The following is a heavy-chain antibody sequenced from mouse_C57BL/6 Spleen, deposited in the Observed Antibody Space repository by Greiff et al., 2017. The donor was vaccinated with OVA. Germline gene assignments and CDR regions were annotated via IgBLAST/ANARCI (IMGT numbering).Heavy chain of an antibody. V-gene: IGHV1-15*01. D-gene: IGHD2-12*01. CDR3: TRTLHYNY. CDR2: IDPETGGT. J-gene: IGHJ2*01. CDR1: GYTFTDYE. Sequence: QVQLQQSGAELVRPGASVTLSCKASGYTFTDYEMHWVKQTPVHGLEWIGAIDPETGGTAYNQKFKGKAILTADKSSSTAYMELRSLTSEDCAVYYCTRTLHYNYWGQGTTLTVSA.